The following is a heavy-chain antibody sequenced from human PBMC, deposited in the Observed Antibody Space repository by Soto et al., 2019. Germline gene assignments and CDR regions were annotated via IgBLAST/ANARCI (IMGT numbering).Heavy chain of an antibody. D-gene: IGHD6-13*01. CDR2: ISYDGSNK. J-gene: IGHJ6*02. CDR1: GFTFSSYG. Sequence: GGSLRLSCAASGFTFSSYGMHWVRQAPGKGLEWVAVISYDGSNKYYADSVKGRFTISRDNSKNTLYLQMNSLRAEDTAVYYCAKILAAAVHYYYYGMDVWGQGTTVTVSS. CDR3: AKILAAAVHYYYYGMDV. V-gene: IGHV3-30*18.